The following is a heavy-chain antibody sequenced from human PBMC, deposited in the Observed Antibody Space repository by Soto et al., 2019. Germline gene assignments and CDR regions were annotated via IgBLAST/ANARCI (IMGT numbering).Heavy chain of an antibody. J-gene: IGHJ3*02. CDR1: GFTLSAYW. CDR3: ARDVSPGSSSLYLDAFDI. V-gene: IGHV3-7*05. Sequence: EVHLEESGGDLVQPGGSLRLSCAASGFTLSAYWMTWVRQAPGKGLEWVANINREGSKKSYLDSVRGRFPTSRDNVGNSLYLQMDSLRADDTALYYCARDVSPGSSSLYLDAFDIWGQGTMVTVSS. D-gene: IGHD6-13*01. CDR2: INREGSKK.